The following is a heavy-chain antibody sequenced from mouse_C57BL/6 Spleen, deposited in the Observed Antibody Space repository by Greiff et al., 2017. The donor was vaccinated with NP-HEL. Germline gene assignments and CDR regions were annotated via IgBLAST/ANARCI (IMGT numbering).Heavy chain of an antibody. CDR1: GFTFSDYG. Sequence: EVKLVESGGGLVKPGGSLKLSCAASGFTFSDYGMHWVRQAPEKGLEWVAYISSGSSTIYYADTVKGRFTISRDNAKNTLFLQMTSLRSEDTAMYYCARPADDYFDYWGQGTTLTVSS. CDR3: ARPADDYFDY. J-gene: IGHJ2*01. V-gene: IGHV5-17*01. CDR2: ISSGSSTI. D-gene: IGHD2-3*01.